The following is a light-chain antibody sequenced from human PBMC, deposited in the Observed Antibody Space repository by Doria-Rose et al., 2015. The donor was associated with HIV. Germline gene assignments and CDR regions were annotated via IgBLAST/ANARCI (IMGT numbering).Light chain of an antibody. V-gene: IGKV1-5*03. CDR3: QQYHNYPRT. Sequence: TQSPSTLSASVGDRVTITCRASQSISSWLAWYQQKPGRAPKLLIYEASTLQSGVPSRFSGIGSGTEFTLTISSLQPDDFATYYCQQYHNYPRTFGQGTKVEIK. CDR1: QSISSW. J-gene: IGKJ1*01. CDR2: EAS.